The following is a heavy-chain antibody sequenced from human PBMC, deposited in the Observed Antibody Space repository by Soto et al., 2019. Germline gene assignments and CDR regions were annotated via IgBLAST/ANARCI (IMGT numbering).Heavy chain of an antibody. J-gene: IGHJ4*02. CDR1: GGSISSSSYY. Sequence: QLQLQESGPGLVKPSETLSLTCTVSGGSISSSSYYWGWIRPPPGNGREWIGSIYYSGSTYYNPSLKSRVTVSVDTSKNQSSRKPSSVTAADTAVYYCARTAGSSGGSYYFDYWGQGTLVTVSS. V-gene: IGHV4-39*01. D-gene: IGHD6-19*01. CDR3: ARTAGSSGGSYYFDY. CDR2: IYYSGST.